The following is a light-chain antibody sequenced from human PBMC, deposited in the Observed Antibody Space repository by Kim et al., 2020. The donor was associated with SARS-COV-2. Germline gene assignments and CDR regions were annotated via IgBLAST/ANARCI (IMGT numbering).Light chain of an antibody. CDR1: QSVDRN. V-gene: IGKV3-15*01. CDR2: GTY. Sequence: DTGMTQSPGTLSVSPGERATLLCRASQSVDRNVAWYQQKPGQAPRLVIYGTYNRASDVPGRFTGSGSQSGTEFTLTISSLRSEDFVVYYCQQYTDWPWTFGQGTKVDIK. CDR3: QQYTDWPWT. J-gene: IGKJ1*01.